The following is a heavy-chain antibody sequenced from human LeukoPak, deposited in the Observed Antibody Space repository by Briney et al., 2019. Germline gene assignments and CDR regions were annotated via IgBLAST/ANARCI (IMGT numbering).Heavy chain of an antibody. Sequence: GASVKVSCKASGYTFTSYGISWVRQAPGQGLEWMGWISAYNGNTNYAQKLQGRVTMTTDTSTSTAYMELRSLRSDDAAVYYCARRGYYDSSGYPDYWGQGTLVTVSS. CDR3: ARRGYYDSSGYPDY. D-gene: IGHD3-22*01. CDR1: GYTFTSYG. V-gene: IGHV1-18*01. J-gene: IGHJ4*02. CDR2: ISAYNGNT.